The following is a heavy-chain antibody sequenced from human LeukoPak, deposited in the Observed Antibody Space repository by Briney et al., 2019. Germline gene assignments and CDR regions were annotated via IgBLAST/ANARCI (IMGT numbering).Heavy chain of an antibody. D-gene: IGHD3-10*01. CDR2: INPSGGST. CDR1: GYTFTRYY. Sequence: GASVKVSCKASGYTFTRYYMHWVRQAPGQGLEWMGVINPSGGSTRYAQKFQGRVTMTRDTSTSTVYMELSSLRSEDTAVYYCARDQQLYEGFGELFWFDPWGQGTLVTVSS. J-gene: IGHJ5*02. V-gene: IGHV1-46*01. CDR3: ARDQQLYEGFGELFWFDP.